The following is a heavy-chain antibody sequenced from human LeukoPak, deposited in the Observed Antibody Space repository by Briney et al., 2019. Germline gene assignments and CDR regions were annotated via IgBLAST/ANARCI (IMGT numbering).Heavy chain of an antibody. CDR3: AKDKYSSGLESDWYFDL. J-gene: IGHJ2*01. Sequence: GRSLRLSCAASGFTFDDYAMHWVRQAPGKGLEWVSGISWNSGSIGYADSVKGRFTIFRDNAKNSLYLQMNSLRAEDMALYYCAKDKYSSGLESDWYFDLWGRGTLVTVSS. CDR2: ISWNSGSI. V-gene: IGHV3-9*03. CDR1: GFTFDDYA. D-gene: IGHD6-19*01.